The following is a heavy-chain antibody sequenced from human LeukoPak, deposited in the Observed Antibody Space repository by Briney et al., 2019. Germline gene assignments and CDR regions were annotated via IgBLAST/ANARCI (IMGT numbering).Heavy chain of an antibody. D-gene: IGHD6-13*01. CDR2: INHSGST. Sequence: SETLSLTCAVYGGSFSGYYWSWIRQPPGRGLEWIGEINHSGSTNYNPSLKSRVTISVDTSKNQFSLKLSSVTAADTAVYYCARGREAADPGYYYYGMDVWGQGTTVTVSS. CDR3: ARGREAADPGYYYYGMDV. J-gene: IGHJ6*02. CDR1: GGSFSGYY. V-gene: IGHV4-34*01.